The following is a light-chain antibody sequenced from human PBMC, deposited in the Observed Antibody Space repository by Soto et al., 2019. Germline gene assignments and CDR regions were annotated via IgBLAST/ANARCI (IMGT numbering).Light chain of an antibody. V-gene: IGKV1-8*01. J-gene: IGKJ1*01. Sequence: AIRVTQSPSSFSASPGDRVTITCRASQSITTYLAWYQQKPGKAPQLLIYGASTLQSGVPSRFTGSGSGTDFTLTITRLQSEDFAVYYCQQYYHYPRTFGQGTKLEIK. CDR1: QSITTY. CDR3: QQYYHYPRT. CDR2: GAS.